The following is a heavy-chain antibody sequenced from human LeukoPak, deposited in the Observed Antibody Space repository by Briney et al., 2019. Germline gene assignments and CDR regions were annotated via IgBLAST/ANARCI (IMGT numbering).Heavy chain of an antibody. D-gene: IGHD6-13*01. CDR2: TYYSGST. J-gene: IGHJ5*02. V-gene: IGHV4-59*08. CDR1: GASIRNYY. Sequence: SETLSLTCTVSGASIRNYYWSWIRQSPGKGLEWIGYTYYSGSTNYNPSLESRVAMSVDTSKNQLSLRLSSVTAADTAIYYCARRYSSSWYVGFFDPWGQGTLVTVSS. CDR3: ARRYSSSWYVGFFDP.